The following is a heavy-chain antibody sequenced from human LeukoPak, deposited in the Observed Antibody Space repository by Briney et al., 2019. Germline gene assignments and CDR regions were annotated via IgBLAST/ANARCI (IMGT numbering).Heavy chain of an antibody. Sequence: ASVKVSCKASGYTFTSYYMHWVRQAHGQGLEWMGIINPSGGSTSYAQKFQGRVTMTRDTSTSTVYMELSSLRSEDTAVYYCARVLPGYSSSWGFDYWGQGTLVTVSS. CDR1: GYTFTSYY. CDR3: ARVLPGYSSSWGFDY. V-gene: IGHV1-46*01. D-gene: IGHD6-13*01. J-gene: IGHJ4*02. CDR2: INPSGGST.